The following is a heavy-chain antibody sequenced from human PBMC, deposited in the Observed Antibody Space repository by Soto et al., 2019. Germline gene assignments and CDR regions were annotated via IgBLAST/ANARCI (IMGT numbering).Heavy chain of an antibody. Sequence: GGSLRLSCAASGFTFSSYGMDWVRQAPGKGLEWVSVILGVGSNIYYADSVKGRFTISRDNPKNSLYLQMNSLRAEDTAVYYWAKDARIRQPSPGGGLYYDYCMDVWGQGTMVTVSS. D-gene: IGHD3-16*01. CDR3: AKDARIRQPSPGGGLYYDYCMDV. CDR2: ILGVGSNI. V-gene: IGHV3-30*18. J-gene: IGHJ6*02. CDR1: GFTFSSYG.